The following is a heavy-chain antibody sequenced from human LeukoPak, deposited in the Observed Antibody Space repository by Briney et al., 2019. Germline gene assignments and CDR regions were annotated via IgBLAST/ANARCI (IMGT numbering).Heavy chain of an antibody. CDR1: GYTFTGYY. CDR2: INPNSGGT. D-gene: IGHD3-10*01. CDR3: ATLGTSITMVRGVSELDV. Sequence: ASVKVSCKASGYTFTGYYMHWVRQAPGQGLEWMGWINPNSGGTNYAQKFQGRVTMTRDTSISTAYMELSRLRSDDTAVYYCATLGTSITMVRGVSELDVWGQGTTVTASS. V-gene: IGHV1-2*02. J-gene: IGHJ6*02.